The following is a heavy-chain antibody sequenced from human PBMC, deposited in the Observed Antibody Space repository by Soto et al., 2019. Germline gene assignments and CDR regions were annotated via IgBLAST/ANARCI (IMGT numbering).Heavy chain of an antibody. Sequence: EVQLVESGGGLVKPGESLRLSCTFTFSSYSLNWVRQAPGKGLEWVSSISSGSAYIKYADSVKGRFTISRDNANNLLYLQMRSLRVDDSAVYYCTRDEGGSYDNWVNPWGQGTLVTVSS. CDR1: TFSSYS. V-gene: IGHV3-21*01. CDR3: TRDEGGSYDNWVNP. D-gene: IGHD1-26*01. CDR2: ISSGSAYI. J-gene: IGHJ5*02.